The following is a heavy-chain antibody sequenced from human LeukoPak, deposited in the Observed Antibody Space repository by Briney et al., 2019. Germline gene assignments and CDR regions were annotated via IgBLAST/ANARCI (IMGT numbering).Heavy chain of an antibody. CDR1: GDSTNTYF. D-gene: IGHD4-23*01. J-gene: IGHJ4*02. V-gene: IGHV4-59*12. CDR2: IYYTGTT. CDR3: ACGRWYPLFDY. Sequence: PSETLSLTCTMSGDSTNTYFWSWIRQPPGKGLEWIGYIYYTGTTNYNPSLKSRVTISVDTSKNQFSLKLSSVTAADTAVYYCACGRWYPLFDYWGQGTLVTVSS.